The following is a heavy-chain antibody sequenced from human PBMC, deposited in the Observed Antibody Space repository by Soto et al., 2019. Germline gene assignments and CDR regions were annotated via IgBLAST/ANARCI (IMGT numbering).Heavy chain of an antibody. CDR3: VRLQHDTSGYYPYYFDY. V-gene: IGHV4-31*03. CDR1: GGSINSGGHY. J-gene: IGHJ4*02. Sequence: SETLSLTCTVSGGSINSGGHYWSWIRQHPGKGLEWIGYIYYSGSTYYNPSLKSRVTISADTSKSQFSLELTSVTAADTAVYYCVRLQHDTSGYYPYYFDYWGQGTLVTVSS. CDR2: IYYSGST. D-gene: IGHD3-22*01.